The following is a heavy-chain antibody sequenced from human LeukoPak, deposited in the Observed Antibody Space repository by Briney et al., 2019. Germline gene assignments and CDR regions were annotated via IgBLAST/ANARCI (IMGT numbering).Heavy chain of an antibody. V-gene: IGHV4-31*03. J-gene: IGHJ5*02. D-gene: IGHD3-10*01. CDR3: ARAEPSITMVRGVIWFDP. CDR1: GGSISSGGYY. CDR2: IYYSGST. Sequence: PSETLSLTCTVSGGSISSGGYYWNWIRQHPGEGLEWIGYIYYSGSTYYNPSLKSRVTISVDTSKNQFSLKLSSVTAADTAVYYCARAEPSITMVRGVIWFDPWGQGTLVTVSS.